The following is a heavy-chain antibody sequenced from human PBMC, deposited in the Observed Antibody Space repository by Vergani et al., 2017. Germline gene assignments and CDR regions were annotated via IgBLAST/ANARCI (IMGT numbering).Heavy chain of an antibody. J-gene: IGHJ3*02. D-gene: IGHD3-22*01. CDR2: IIPIFGTA. V-gene: IGHV1-69*13. Sequence: QVQLVQSGAEVKKPGSSVKVSCKASGGTFSSYAISWVRQAPGQGLEWMGRIIPIFGTANYAQKFQGRVTITADESTSTAYMELSSLRSEDTAVYYWAAPPWDSSGYYPGDAFDIWGQGTMVTVSS. CDR1: GGTFSSYA. CDR3: AAPPWDSSGYYPGDAFDI.